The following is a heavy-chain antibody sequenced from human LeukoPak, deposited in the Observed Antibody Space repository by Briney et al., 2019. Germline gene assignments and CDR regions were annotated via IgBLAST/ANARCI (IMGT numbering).Heavy chain of an antibody. V-gene: IGHV4-34*01. CDR1: GGSFGGYY. J-gene: IGHJ5*02. CDR2: INHSGST. D-gene: IGHD6-6*01. Sequence: NPSETLSLTCAVYGGSFGGYYWSWIRQPPGKGLEWIGEINHSGSTNYNPSLKSRVTISVDTSKNQFSLKLSSVTAADTAVYYCASPSIAARGGSFDPWGQGTLVTVSS. CDR3: ASPSIAARGGSFDP.